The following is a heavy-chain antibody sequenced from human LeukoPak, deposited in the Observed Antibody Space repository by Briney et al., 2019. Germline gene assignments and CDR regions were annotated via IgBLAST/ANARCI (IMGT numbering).Heavy chain of an antibody. J-gene: IGHJ4*02. V-gene: IGHV1-2*02. CDR3: ARDLGGAVGY. CDR2: INPNSGGT. Sequence: ASVKVSCKAPGYTFTGDYMHWVRQALGEGLEWMGWINPNSGGTNYAQKFQGRVTMTRDTSISTAYMELSRLRSDDTAVYYCARDLGGAVGYWGQGTLVTVSS. CDR1: GYTFTGDY. D-gene: IGHD3-16*01.